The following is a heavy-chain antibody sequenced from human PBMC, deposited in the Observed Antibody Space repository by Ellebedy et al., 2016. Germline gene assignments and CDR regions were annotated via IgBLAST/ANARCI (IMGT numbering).Heavy chain of an antibody. Sequence: GGSLRLXXAASGFTFSRYGFHWVRQAPGKGLEWVALISDDGNDKFYKDSVKGRFTISRDNSKIRVYLQMNSLRIEDTAVYYCAKVRSPDSYNNIGMDVWGQGTTVTVSS. V-gene: IGHV3-30*18. CDR2: ISDDGNDK. J-gene: IGHJ6*02. D-gene: IGHD1-1*01. CDR1: GFTFSRYG. CDR3: AKVRSPDSYNNIGMDV.